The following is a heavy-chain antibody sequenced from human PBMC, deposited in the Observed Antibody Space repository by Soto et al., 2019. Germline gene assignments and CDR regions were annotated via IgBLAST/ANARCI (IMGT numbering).Heavy chain of an antibody. V-gene: IGHV3-48*02. CDR3: ARTHYVLRYFDCDY. J-gene: IGHJ4*02. D-gene: IGHD3-9*01. CDR2: ISSSSSTI. CDR1: GFTFSSYS. Sequence: GGSLRLSCAASGFTFSSYSMNWVRQAPGKGLEWVSYISSSSSTIYYADSVKGRFTISRDNAKNSLYLQMNSLRDEDTAVYYCARTHYVLRYFDCDYWGQGTLVTVSS.